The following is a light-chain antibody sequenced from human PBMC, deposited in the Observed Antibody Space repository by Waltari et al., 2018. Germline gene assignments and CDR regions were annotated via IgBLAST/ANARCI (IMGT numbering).Light chain of an antibody. CDR3: QQYNHWPPYT. J-gene: IGKJ2*01. CDR2: GAS. CDR1: RDVTSN. V-gene: IGKV3-15*01. Sequence: RASRDVTSNLAWYHETPGQAPTLLFYGASTRATGTPARFSGRAAGTEFTLTISSLQSEDVAIDYCQQYNHWPPYTFGQGTKLEIK.